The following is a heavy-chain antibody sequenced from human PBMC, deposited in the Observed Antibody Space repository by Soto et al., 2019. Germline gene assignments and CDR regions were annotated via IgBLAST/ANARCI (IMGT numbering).Heavy chain of an antibody. Sequence: GGSLSLSSAASRFTFSTYEMNCVLQAPGKGLGWVSYISTSGSTVYYADSVKGRFTISRDNTRNSLYLQMNSLRDEDTALYYCVRYCSTTLCNGVATRTFDYWGQGTLVTVSS. CDR3: VRYCSTTLCNGVATRTFDY. CDR2: ISTSGSTV. J-gene: IGHJ4*02. CDR1: RFTFSTYE. D-gene: IGHD2-2*01. V-gene: IGHV3-48*03.